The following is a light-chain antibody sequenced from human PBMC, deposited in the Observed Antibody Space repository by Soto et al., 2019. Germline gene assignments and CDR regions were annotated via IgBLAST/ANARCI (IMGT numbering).Light chain of an antibody. Sequence: ITCRASQSISSWLAWYQQKPGKAPKLLIYKASSLESGVPSRFSGSGSGTEFTLTISSLQPDDFATYYCQQYNSYRVTFGQGTRLEIK. CDR3: QQYNSYRVT. CDR1: QSISSW. CDR2: KAS. V-gene: IGKV1-5*03. J-gene: IGKJ5*01.